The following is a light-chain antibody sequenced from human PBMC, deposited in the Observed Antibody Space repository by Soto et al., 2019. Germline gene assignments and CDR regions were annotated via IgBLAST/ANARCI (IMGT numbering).Light chain of an antibody. CDR1: SSDVGGYDY. CDR2: EVS. Sequence: QSVLAQPASVSASPGQSITISCTGTSSDVGGYDYVSWYQQLPDKAPKLMLYEVSNRPSGVSSRFSGSKSGNTASLTISGLQAEDEADYYCSSFTSSDTLVFGTGTKVTVL. V-gene: IGLV2-14*01. CDR3: SSFTSSDTLV. J-gene: IGLJ1*01.